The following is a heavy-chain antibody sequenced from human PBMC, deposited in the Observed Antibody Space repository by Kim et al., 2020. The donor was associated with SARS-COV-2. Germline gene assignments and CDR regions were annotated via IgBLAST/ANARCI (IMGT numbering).Heavy chain of an antibody. D-gene: IGHD3-9*01. Sequence: GGSLRLSCAASGFTFSSYAMSWVRQAPGKGLEWVSAISGSGGSTYYADSVKGRFTISRDNSKNTLYLQMNSLRAEDTAVYYCAKGVYDILTGYYTDDNWFDPWGQGTLVTVSS. CDR1: GFTFSSYA. J-gene: IGHJ5*02. CDR2: ISGSGGST. CDR3: AKGVYDILTGYYTDDNWFDP. V-gene: IGHV3-23*01.